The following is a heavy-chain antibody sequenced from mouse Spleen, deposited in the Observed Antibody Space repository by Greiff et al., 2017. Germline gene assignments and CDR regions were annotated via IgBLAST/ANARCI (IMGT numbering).Heavy chain of an antibody. D-gene: IGHD1-1*01. J-gene: IGHJ4*01. V-gene: IGHV1-69*01. CDR2: IDPSDSYT. CDR3: ARKLRGYAMDY. CDR1: GYTFTSYW. Sequence: VKLQQPGAELVMPGASVKLSCKASGYTFTSYWMHWVKQRPGQGLEWIGEIDPSDSYTNYNQKFKGKATLTVDKSSSTAYMQLSSLTSEDSAVYYCARKLRGYAMDYWGQGTSVTVSS.